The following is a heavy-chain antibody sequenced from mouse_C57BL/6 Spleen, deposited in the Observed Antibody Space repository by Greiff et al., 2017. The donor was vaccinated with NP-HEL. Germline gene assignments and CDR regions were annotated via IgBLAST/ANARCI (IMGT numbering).Heavy chain of an antibody. Sequence: QVQLQQPGAELVRPGSSVKLSCKASGYTFTSYWMHWVKQRPIQGLEWIGNIDPSDSETHYNQKFKDKATLTVDKSSSTAYMQLSSLTSEDSAVYYCARNGRGYPWRFAYWGQGTLVTVSA. CDR2: IDPSDSET. V-gene: IGHV1-52*01. CDR3: ARNGRGYPWRFAY. CDR1: GYTFTSYW. J-gene: IGHJ3*01.